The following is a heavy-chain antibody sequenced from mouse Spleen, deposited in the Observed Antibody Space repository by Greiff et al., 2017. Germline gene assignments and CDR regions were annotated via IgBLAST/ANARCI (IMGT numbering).Heavy chain of an antibody. V-gene: IGHV5-9*04. Sequence: EVKLVESGGGLVKLGGSLKLSCAASGFTFSSYAMSWVRQTPEKRLEWVATISSGGGNTYYPDSVKGRFTISRDNAKNTLYLQMSSLKSEDTAMYYCAREDDGYYVYYFDYGGQGTTLTVSS. J-gene: IGHJ2*01. D-gene: IGHD2-3*01. CDR2: ISSGGGNT. CDR3: AREDDGYYVYYFDY. CDR1: GFTFSSYA.